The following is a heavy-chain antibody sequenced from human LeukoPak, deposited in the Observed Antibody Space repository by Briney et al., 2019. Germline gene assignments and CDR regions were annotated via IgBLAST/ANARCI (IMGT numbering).Heavy chain of an antibody. J-gene: IGHJ4*02. CDR3: TRTFLSADGYKVGYFDY. Sequence: GGSLRLSCAASGLTVSANYMSWVRQAPGRELEWVSLIYSSGSTYYADSVKGRFTISRDNSKNTLFLQMNSLTAEDTAMYYCTRTFLSADGYKVGYFDYWGREPWSPSPQ. D-gene: IGHD5-24*01. CDR1: GLTVSANY. V-gene: IGHV3-53*01. CDR2: IYSSGST.